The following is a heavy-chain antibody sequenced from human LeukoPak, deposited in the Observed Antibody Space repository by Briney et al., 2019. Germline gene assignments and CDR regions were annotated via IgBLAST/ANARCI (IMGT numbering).Heavy chain of an antibody. V-gene: IGHV1-18*01. Sequence: VASVKVSCKASGYTFTSYGISWVRQAPGQGLEWMGWISAYNGNTNYAQKLQGRVTMTTDTSTSTAYMELRSLRSDDTAVYYCARAPKRITMVRGPYYFDYWGQGTLVTVSS. J-gene: IGHJ4*02. CDR1: GYTFTSYG. CDR2: ISAYNGNT. D-gene: IGHD3-10*01. CDR3: ARAPKRITMVRGPYYFDY.